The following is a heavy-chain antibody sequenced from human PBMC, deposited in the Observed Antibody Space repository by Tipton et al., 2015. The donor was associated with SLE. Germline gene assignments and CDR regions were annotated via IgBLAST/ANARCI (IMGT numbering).Heavy chain of an antibody. CDR2: VHSSGST. CDR1: GASISSANYF. Sequence: TLSLTCTVSGASISSANYFWSWIRQPAGKGLEWIGHVHSSGSTNYNPSLKSRVTISTDTSKNLFSLKLSSVTAADTAVYYCAREGSIIMLQGEGYWGQGTLVTVSS. V-gene: IGHV4-61*09. J-gene: IGHJ4*02. CDR3: AREGSIIMLQGEGY. D-gene: IGHD3-10*01.